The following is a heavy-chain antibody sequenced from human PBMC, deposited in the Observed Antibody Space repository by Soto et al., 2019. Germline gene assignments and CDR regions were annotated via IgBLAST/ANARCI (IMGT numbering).Heavy chain of an antibody. D-gene: IGHD3-22*01. CDR2: INAVNGNT. CDR3: ARVSGYYYPFDY. J-gene: IGHJ4*02. Sequence: QVQLVQSGAEEKKPGASVKVSCKASGYTFTSYALHWVRQAPGQRLEWMGWINAVNGNTKYSQKFQGRVTITRDTSASTAYMELSSLRSEDTAVYHCARVSGYYYPFDYWGQGTLVTVSS. V-gene: IGHV1-3*05. CDR1: GYTFTSYA.